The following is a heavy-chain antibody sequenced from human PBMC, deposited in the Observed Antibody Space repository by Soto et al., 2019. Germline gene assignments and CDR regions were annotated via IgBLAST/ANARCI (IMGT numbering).Heavy chain of an antibody. CDR3: ARWGVDDFWSGYYSDY. J-gene: IGHJ4*02. V-gene: IGHV3-11*01. CDR2: ISSSDSTI. Sequence: QVQLVESGGGLVKPGGSLRLSCAASGFTFSDYFMSWIRQAPGKGLEWVSSISSSDSTIYYADSVKSRFTISRDNAKNSLYLQMNSLRAEDTAVYYCARWGVDDFWSGYYSDYWGQGTLVTVSS. D-gene: IGHD3-3*01. CDR1: GFTFSDYF.